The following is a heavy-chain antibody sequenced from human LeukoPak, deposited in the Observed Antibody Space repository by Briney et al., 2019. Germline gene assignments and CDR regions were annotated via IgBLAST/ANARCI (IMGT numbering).Heavy chain of an antibody. V-gene: IGHV4-4*07. J-gene: IGHJ5*02. CDR1: GGSISSYY. CDR2: IYTSGST. Sequence: PSETLSLTRTVSGGSISSYYWSWLRQPAGKGLEWIGRIYTSGSTNYNPSLTSRVTMSLDTSKNQFSLNLYSVTAADTAVYYCARDASGSYDPWGQGILVIVSS. D-gene: IGHD3-10*01. CDR3: ARDASGSYDP.